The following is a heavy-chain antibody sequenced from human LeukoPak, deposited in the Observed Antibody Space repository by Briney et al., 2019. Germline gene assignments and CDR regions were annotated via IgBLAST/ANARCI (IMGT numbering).Heavy chain of an antibody. CDR1: GYTFTGYY. V-gene: IGHV1-2*06. Sequence: SVKVSCKASGYTFTGYYMHWVRQAPGQGLEWMGRINPNSGGTNYAQKFQGRVTMTRDTSISTAYMELSRLRSDDTAVYYCARDHGDCSSTSCPPGGYWGQGTLDTVSS. J-gene: IGHJ4*02. CDR3: ARDHGDCSSTSCPPGGY. D-gene: IGHD2-2*01. CDR2: INPNSGGT.